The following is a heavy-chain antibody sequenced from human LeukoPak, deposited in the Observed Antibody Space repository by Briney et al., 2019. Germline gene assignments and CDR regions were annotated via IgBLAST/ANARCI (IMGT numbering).Heavy chain of an antibody. CDR3: ARAGSSWYSPYDY. J-gene: IGHJ4*02. Sequence: VASVKVSCKASGGTFSSYAISWVRQAPGQGLEWMGIINPSGGSTSYAQKFQGRVTMTRDTSTSTVYMELSSLRSEDTAVYYCARAGSSWYSPYDYWGQGTLVTVSS. V-gene: IGHV1-46*01. CDR2: INPSGGST. D-gene: IGHD6-13*01. CDR1: GGTFSSYA.